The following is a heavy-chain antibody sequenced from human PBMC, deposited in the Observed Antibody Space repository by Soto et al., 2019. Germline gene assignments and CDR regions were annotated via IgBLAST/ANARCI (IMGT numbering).Heavy chain of an antibody. V-gene: IGHV5-51*01. CDR3: ARLRYTGYGLDV. CDR1: RYSFENYW. D-gene: IGHD1-20*01. Sequence: SLKISCKASRYSFENYWIGCVRQMPGKGLEWMGITYPGASDTIYSPSFQGQVTISADKSISTAYLQWSSLKASDTAMYYCARLRYTGYGLDVWGQGTTGTVSS. CDR2: TYPGASDT. J-gene: IGHJ6*02.